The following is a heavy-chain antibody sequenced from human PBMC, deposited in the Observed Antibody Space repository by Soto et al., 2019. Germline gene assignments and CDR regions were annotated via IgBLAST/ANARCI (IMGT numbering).Heavy chain of an antibody. J-gene: IGHJ4*02. V-gene: IGHV1-8*01. CDR1: GYTFTSYD. CDR3: TRELTMIVDN. CDR2: MNPNSGNT. D-gene: IGHD3-22*01. Sequence: QVQLVQSGAEVKKPGASVKVSCKASGYTFTSYDVNWVRQATGQGLEWMRWMNPNSGNTVYAQKFQGRVTMTRNTSISTAYMDLSGLRSEDTAVYYFTRELTMIVDNWGQGTLVAVSS.